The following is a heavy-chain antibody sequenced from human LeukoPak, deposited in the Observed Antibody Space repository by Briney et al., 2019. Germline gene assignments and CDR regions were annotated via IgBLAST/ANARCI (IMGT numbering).Heavy chain of an antibody. D-gene: IGHD4-11*01. CDR3: ARLSYRRFDY. CDR1: GASISSGDVH. J-gene: IGHJ4*02. CDR2: LSNSGNT. V-gene: IGHV4-39*01. Sequence: PSETLSLTCTVSGASISSGDVHCDWIRQPPGKGLEWIGSLSNSGNTYYNASLQSRVTISVDTSKNQFSLKLTSVTAADTAVYYCARLSYRRFDYWGQGHLVTVSS.